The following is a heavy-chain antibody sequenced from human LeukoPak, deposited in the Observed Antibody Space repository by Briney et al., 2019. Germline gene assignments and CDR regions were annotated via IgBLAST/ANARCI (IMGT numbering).Heavy chain of an antibody. V-gene: IGHV3-21*01. D-gene: IGHD2-15*01. J-gene: IGHJ4*02. CDR3: AREGGRGSSNLDYFDY. CDR2: ISSNGAYI. CDR1: GFTFSRYT. Sequence: GGSLRLSCAASGFTFSRYTINWLRQAPGKGLDWVSSISSNGAYIYYADSMEGRFTISRDNAKNSLSLQMDSLRAEDTAIYYCAREGGRGSSNLDYFDYWGEGMLVTVSS.